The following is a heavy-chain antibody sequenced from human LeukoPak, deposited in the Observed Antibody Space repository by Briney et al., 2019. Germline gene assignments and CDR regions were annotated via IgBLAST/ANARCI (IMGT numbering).Heavy chain of an antibody. CDR3: ARGVVPGAS. Sequence: ASVKVSCKTSGYTFTSFGITWVRQAPGQGLEWMGWITAYNGNKKYAQMFQGRVTMTTDISTSTAYMELRNLRSDDTAVYYCARGVVPGASWGQGTLVTVSS. D-gene: IGHD2-2*01. V-gene: IGHV1-18*01. CDR1: GYTFTSFG. J-gene: IGHJ5*02. CDR2: ITAYNGNK.